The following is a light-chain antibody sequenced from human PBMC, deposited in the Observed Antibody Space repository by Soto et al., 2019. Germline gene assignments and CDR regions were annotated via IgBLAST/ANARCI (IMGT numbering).Light chain of an antibody. V-gene: IGLV1-44*01. J-gene: IGLJ2*01. CDR1: TSNIGTNT. Sequence: QSVLTQPPSASGTPGQTVTMSCSGSTSNIGTNTVTWYQQLPGSAPKVLIYVNNQRRSGVPDRFSGSTSGTSAFLAITGLQSEDEADYYCATWDDNLNGLIFGGGTELTLL. CDR2: VNN. CDR3: ATWDDNLNGLI.